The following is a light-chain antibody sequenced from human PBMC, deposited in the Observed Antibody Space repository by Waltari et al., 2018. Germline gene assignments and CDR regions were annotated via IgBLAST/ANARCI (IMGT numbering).Light chain of an antibody. V-gene: IGKV1-5*01. Sequence: DIQMTQSPSTLSASVGDRVTLTCRASQSISSWLAWYQQKPGKAPKLLIFDASSLESGVPSRFSGSGSGTEFTLTISSLQPDDFATYYCQQYNSYSPYTFAQGTKLEIK. CDR2: DAS. CDR1: QSISSW. CDR3: QQYNSYSPYT. J-gene: IGKJ2*01.